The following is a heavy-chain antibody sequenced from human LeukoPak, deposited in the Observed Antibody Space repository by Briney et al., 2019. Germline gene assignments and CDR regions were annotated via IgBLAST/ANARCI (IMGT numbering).Heavy chain of an antibody. V-gene: IGHV4-34*01. Sequence: SETLSLTCAVYGGSFSGYYWSWIRQPPGKGLEWIGEINHSGSTNYNPSLKSRVTISVDTSKNQFSLKLSSVTAADTAVYYCARDGELLPTFDYRGQGTLVTVSS. J-gene: IGHJ4*02. D-gene: IGHD1-26*01. CDR3: ARDGELLPTFDY. CDR2: INHSGST. CDR1: GGSFSGYY.